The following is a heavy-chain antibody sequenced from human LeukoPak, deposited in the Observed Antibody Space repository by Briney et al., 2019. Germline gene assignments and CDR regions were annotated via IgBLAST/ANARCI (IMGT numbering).Heavy chain of an antibody. CDR3: ARLPRGFPPWFDP. D-gene: IGHD2-21*01. V-gene: IGHV4-59*01. CDR2: IYYSGST. Sequence: SETLSLTCTVSGGSITSYYWSWIRQPPGKGLEWIGYIYYSGSTNYNPSLKSRVTISVDTSKNQFSLKLSSVTAADTAVYYCARLPRGFPPWFDPWGPGTLVTVSS. J-gene: IGHJ5*02. CDR1: GGSITSYY.